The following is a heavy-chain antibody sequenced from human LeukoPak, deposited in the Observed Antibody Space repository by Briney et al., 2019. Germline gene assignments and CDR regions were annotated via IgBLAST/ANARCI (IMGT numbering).Heavy chain of an antibody. Sequence: GGSLRLSCAASGFTFSSFAMSWVRQAPGKGLEWVSYISSSGSTIYYADSVKGRFTISRDNAKNSLYLQMNSLRAEDTAVYYCARAKTTYGGPPLGYWGQGTLATVSS. D-gene: IGHD4-23*01. J-gene: IGHJ4*02. CDR1: GFTFSSFA. CDR2: ISSSGSTI. V-gene: IGHV3-48*04. CDR3: ARAKTTYGGPPLGY.